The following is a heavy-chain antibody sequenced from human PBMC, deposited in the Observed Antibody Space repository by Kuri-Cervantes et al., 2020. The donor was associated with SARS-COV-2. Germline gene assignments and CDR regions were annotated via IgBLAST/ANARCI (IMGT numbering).Heavy chain of an antibody. V-gene: IGHV3-20*04. D-gene: IGHD2-15*01. CDR2: INWNGGST. CDR3: ARGVVAATPGFFQH. CDR1: GFTFSSYS. J-gene: IGHJ1*01. Sequence: GSLRLSCAASGFTFSSYSMNWVRQAPGKGLEWVSGINWNGGSTGYADSVKGRFTISRDNAKNSLYLQMNSLRAEDTALYYCARGVVAATPGFFQHWGQGTLVTVSS.